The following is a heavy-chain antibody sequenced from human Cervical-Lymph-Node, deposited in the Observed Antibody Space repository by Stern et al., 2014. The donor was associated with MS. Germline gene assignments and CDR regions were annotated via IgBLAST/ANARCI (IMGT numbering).Heavy chain of an antibody. J-gene: IGHJ5*02. V-gene: IGHV1-69*01. CDR2: IIPVYGAP. Sequence: QVQLVQSGAEVKKPGSSVKVSCKASGDTFSRNAIAWVRQAPGHGLEWMGGIIPVYGAPNYAQKFQGRVTVSADESTRTVYMELSSLRSEDTAVYYCARDLALNTGWYGHWGQGTQVTVSS. CDR1: GDTFSRNA. D-gene: IGHD1-1*01. CDR3: ARDLALNTGWYGH.